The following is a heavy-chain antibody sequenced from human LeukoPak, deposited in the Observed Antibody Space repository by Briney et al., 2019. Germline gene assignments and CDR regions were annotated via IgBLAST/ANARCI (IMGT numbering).Heavy chain of an antibody. V-gene: IGHV3-30-3*01. J-gene: IGHJ6*02. CDR2: ISYDGSNK. Sequence: GGSLRLSCAASGFTFSSYAMHWVRQAPGKGLEWVAVISYDGSNKYYADSVKGRFTISRDNFKNTLYLQMNSLRAEDTAVYYCARDLNYDFPYGMDVWGQGTTVTVSS. D-gene: IGHD3-3*01. CDR3: ARDLNYDFPYGMDV. CDR1: GFTFSSYA.